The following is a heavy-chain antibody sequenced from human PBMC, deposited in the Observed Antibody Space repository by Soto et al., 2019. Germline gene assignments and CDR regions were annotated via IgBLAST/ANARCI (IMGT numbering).Heavy chain of an antibody. Sequence: GASVKVSCKASGGTFSRYAISWMRQAPGQGLEWMGWINANSGGTKYAQKFQGRVTMTRDTSISTAYMDLSRLTSDDTAMYYCARAGLTTLELATTFWGQGTLVTVSS. CDR2: INANSGGT. D-gene: IGHD1-1*01. CDR1: GGTFSRYA. V-gene: IGHV1-2*02. J-gene: IGHJ4*02. CDR3: ARAGLTTLELATTF.